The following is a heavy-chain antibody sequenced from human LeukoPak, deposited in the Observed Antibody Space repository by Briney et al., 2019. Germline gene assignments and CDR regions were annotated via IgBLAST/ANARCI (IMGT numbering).Heavy chain of an antibody. Sequence: GGSLRLSCVVSGFTVSSNYMSWVRQAPGKGLEWVSAISGSGGSTYYADSVKGRFTISSDNSKNTLYLQMNSLRAEDTAVYYCAKDRALTTWYFDYWGQGTLVTVSS. CDR2: ISGSGGST. CDR1: GFTVSSNY. V-gene: IGHV3-23*01. J-gene: IGHJ4*01. D-gene: IGHD4-11*01. CDR3: AKDRALTTWYFDY.